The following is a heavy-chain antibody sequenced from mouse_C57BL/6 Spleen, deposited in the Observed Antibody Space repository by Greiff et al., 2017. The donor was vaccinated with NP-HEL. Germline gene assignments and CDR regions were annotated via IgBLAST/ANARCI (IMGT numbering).Heavy chain of an antibody. J-gene: IGHJ4*01. V-gene: IGHV5-4*01. D-gene: IGHD1-1*01. Sequence: EVQLVESGGGLVKPGGSLKLSCAASGFTFSSYAMSWVRQTPEKRLEWVATISDGGSYTYYPDNVKGRFTISRDNAKNNLYLQMSHLKSEDTAMYYCARDLGYYGSSPSYAMDYWGQGTSVTVSS. CDR2: ISDGGSYT. CDR1: GFTFSSYA. CDR3: ARDLGYYGSSPSYAMDY.